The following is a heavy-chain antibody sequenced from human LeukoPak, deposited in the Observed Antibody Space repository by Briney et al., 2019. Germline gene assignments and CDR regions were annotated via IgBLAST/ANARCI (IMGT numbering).Heavy chain of an antibody. Sequence: GGSLRLSCTVSGFTVSNYRMNWVRQAPGKGLEWVSSISSSSAYMSYADSVKGRFTISRDNAKNSLYLQMSSLRAEDTAVYYCARGSLEQLSHAIDIWGQGTMVTVSS. D-gene: IGHD6-13*01. CDR2: ISSSSAYM. CDR1: GFTVSNYR. V-gene: IGHV3-21*03. J-gene: IGHJ3*02. CDR3: ARGSLEQLSHAIDI.